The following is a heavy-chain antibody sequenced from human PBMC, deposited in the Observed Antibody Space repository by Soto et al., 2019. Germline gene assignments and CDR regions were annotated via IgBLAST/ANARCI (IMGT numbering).Heavy chain of an antibody. Sequence: EVQLVESGGVVVQPGGSLRLSCAASGFTFDDYTMHWVRQAPGKGLEWVSLISWDGGSTYYADSVKGRFTISRDNSKNSLYLQMNSLRTEDTALYYCAKLDDYGDYGGFGLAVAGEDYWGQGTLVTVSS. CDR1: GFTFDDYT. CDR2: ISWDGGST. CDR3: AKLDDYGDYGGFGLAVAGEDY. J-gene: IGHJ4*02. D-gene: IGHD4-17*01. V-gene: IGHV3-43*01.